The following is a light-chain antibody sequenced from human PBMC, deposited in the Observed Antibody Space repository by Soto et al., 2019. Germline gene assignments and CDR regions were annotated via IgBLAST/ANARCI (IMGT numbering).Light chain of an antibody. CDR2: GAS. Sequence: EIVLTQSPGTLSLSPGEEATLSCRASQSVDSNYLAWYQQKPGQTPRLIIYGASGRADGIPHRFSGSGFGTDLTLTISKVEPEDFAVYYCQQYGTPRSVTFGQGTRLDI. CDR1: QSVDSNY. J-gene: IGKJ5*01. V-gene: IGKV3-20*01. CDR3: QQYGTPRSVT.